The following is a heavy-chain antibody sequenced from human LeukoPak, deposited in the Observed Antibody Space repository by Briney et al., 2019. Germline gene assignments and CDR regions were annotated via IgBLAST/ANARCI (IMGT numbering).Heavy chain of an antibody. Sequence: PSETLSLTCTVSGGSISSSSYYWGWIRQPPGKGLEWIGSIYYSGSTYYNPSLKSRVTISVDTSKNQFSLKLSSVTAADTAVYYCAREDTVAGKNIDYWGQGTLVTVSS. V-gene: IGHV4-39*02. CDR3: AREDTVAGKNIDY. J-gene: IGHJ4*02. D-gene: IGHD6-19*01. CDR1: GGSISSSSYY. CDR2: IYYSGST.